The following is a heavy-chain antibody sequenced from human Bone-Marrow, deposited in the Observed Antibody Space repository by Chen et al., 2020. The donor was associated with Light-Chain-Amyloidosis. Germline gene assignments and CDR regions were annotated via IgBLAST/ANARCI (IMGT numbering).Heavy chain of an antibody. Sequence: QVPLVQSGAEVKRPGASVRVSCKTFGYTFTSYGIAWVRQAPGQGLEWMGWISVYNGNTNLAQKFLGRATMTTDISTTTAYMELRSLRSDDTAVYYCARGAITMIFRGYDFWGQGTLVTVSS. V-gene: IGHV1-18*04. CDR1: GYTFTSYG. J-gene: IGHJ4*02. D-gene: IGHD3-22*01. CDR2: ISVYNGNT. CDR3: ARGAITMIFRGYDF.